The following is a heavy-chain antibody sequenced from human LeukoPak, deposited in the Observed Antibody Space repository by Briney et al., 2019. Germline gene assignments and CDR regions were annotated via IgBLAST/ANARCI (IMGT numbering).Heavy chain of an antibody. CDR1: GFTFSSYT. CDR2: ISGSGGST. Sequence: GGSLRLSCAASGFTFSSYTMNWVRQAPGKGLEWVSAISGSGGSTYYADSVKGRFTISRDNSKNTLYLQMNSLRAEDTAVYYCATSTVTTVFFFDYWGQGTLVTVSS. CDR3: ATSTVTTVFFFDY. V-gene: IGHV3-23*01. J-gene: IGHJ4*02. D-gene: IGHD4-17*01.